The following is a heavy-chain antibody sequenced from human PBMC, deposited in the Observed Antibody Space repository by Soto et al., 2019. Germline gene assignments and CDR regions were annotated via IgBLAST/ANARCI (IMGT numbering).Heavy chain of an antibody. CDR1: GFTFSTNY. Sequence: EVQLVESGGGLVQPGGSLRLSCEASGFTFSTNYMSWVRQAPGMGLEWVSVIYSGGSTYYAESVKGRFTISRDDSMNTLYLQMNSLTVEDTAVYYCVRGPSGWGDYWGKGTLVTVAS. J-gene: IGHJ4*02. CDR2: IYSGGST. CDR3: VRGPSGWGDY. D-gene: IGHD6-19*01. V-gene: IGHV3-66*01.